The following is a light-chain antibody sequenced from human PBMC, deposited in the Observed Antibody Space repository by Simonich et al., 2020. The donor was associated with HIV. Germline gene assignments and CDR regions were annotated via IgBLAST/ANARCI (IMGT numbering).Light chain of an antibody. CDR2: WAS. CDR1: QSLLYNPYNKNY. J-gene: IGKJ4*01. Sequence: DIVMTQSPDSLAVSLGERATINCMSSQSLLYNPYNKNYLAWDQQKPRQPPKLLIYWASTREPGVPDRFSGSGSGTHFTLTISSLQAEDVAVYYCQQYYSTPPTFGGGTKVEIK. V-gene: IGKV4-1*01. CDR3: QQYYSTPPT.